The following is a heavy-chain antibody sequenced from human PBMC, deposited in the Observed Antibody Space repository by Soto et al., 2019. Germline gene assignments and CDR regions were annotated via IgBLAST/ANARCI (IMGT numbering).Heavy chain of an antibody. CDR3: ASSILLAMVPFDY. CDR2: ISYDGSNK. J-gene: IGHJ4*02. Sequence: QVQLVESGGGVVQPGRSLRLSCAASGFTFSSYAMHWVRQAPGKGLEWVAVISYDGSNKYYADSVKGRFTISRDNSKNTLYLQMNSLRAEDTAVYYCASSILLAMVPFDYWGQGTLVTVSS. D-gene: IGHD5-18*01. CDR1: GFTFSSYA. V-gene: IGHV3-30-3*01.